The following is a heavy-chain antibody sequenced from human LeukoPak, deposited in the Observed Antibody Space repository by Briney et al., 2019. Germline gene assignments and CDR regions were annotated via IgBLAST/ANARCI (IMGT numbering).Heavy chain of an antibody. CDR2: ISYDGSNK. CDR3: AGLVRLLDY. J-gene: IGHJ4*02. Sequence: GRSLRLSCAASGFTFSSYAMHWVRQAPGKGLEWVAVISYDGSNKYYADSVKGRFTISRDNSKNTLYLQMNSLRAEDTAVYYCAGLVRLLDYWGQGTLVTVSS. V-gene: IGHV3-30*01. D-gene: IGHD6-6*01. CDR1: GFTFSSYA.